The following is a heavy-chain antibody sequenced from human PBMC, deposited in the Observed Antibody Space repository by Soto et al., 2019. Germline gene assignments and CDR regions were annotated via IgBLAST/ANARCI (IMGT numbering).Heavy chain of an antibody. V-gene: IGHV3-30-3*01. CDR1: GFTFSSYA. D-gene: IGHD6-13*01. CDR2: ISYDGSNK. Sequence: QVQLVESGGGVVQPGRSLRLSCAASGFTFSSYAMHWVRQAPGKGLEWVAVISYDGSNKYYADSVKGRFTISRDNSKNTLYLQMNSLRAEDTAVYYCARDYESGYSSSWPEYYFDYWGQGTLVTVSS. J-gene: IGHJ4*02. CDR3: ARDYESGYSSSWPEYYFDY.